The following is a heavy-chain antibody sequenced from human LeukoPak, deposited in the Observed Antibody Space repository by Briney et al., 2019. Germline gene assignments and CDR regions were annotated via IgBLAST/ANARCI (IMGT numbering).Heavy chain of an antibody. CDR2: ISWDGGST. CDR3: AKDSAGAAGSNYYYGMDV. D-gene: IGHD6-13*01. V-gene: IGHV3-43D*04. J-gene: IGHJ6*04. Sequence: GGSLRRSWAGAGFTFDYYAMHWVRQAPGKGLEWVSLISWDGGSTYYADSVKGRFTISRDNSKNSLYLQMNSLRAEDTALYYCAKDSAGAAGSNYYYGMDVWGKGTTVTVSS. CDR1: GFTFDYYA.